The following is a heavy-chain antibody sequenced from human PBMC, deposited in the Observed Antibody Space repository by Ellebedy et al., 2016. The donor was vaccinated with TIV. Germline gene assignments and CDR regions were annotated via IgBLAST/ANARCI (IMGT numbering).Heavy chain of an antibody. CDR2: INPSDGST. J-gene: IGHJ5*02. CDR3: TREGSSWSLGFNP. Sequence: ASVKVSXKASRYTSTFTNYYIHWVRQAPGQGLEWMGVINPSDGSTNFAQNFSGRVTMTRDTSTNMVYLELSRLRSDDTAVYFCTREGSSWSLGFNPWGQGTLVIVSS. D-gene: IGHD6-13*01. V-gene: IGHV1-46*01. CDR1: RYTSTFTNYY.